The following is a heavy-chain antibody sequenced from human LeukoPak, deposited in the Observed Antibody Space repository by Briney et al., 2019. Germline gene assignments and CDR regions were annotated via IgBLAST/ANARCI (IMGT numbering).Heavy chain of an antibody. CDR3: ARERHGSGSY. CDR1: GYSISSGYY. D-gene: IGHD3-10*01. J-gene: IGHJ4*02. Sequence: SETLSLTCTVSGYSISSGYYWGWIRQPPGKGLEWIGSIYHSGSTYYNPSLKSRVTISVDTSKNQFSLKLSSVTAADTAVYYCARERHGSGSYWGQGTLVTVSS. CDR2: IYHSGST. V-gene: IGHV4-38-2*02.